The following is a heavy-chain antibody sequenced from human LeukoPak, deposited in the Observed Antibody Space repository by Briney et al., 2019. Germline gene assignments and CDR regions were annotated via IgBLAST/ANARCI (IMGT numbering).Heavy chain of an antibody. V-gene: IGHV1-69*05. J-gene: IGHJ5*02. Sequence: SVKVSCKASGGTFSSYAISWVRQAPGQGLEWMGRIIPIFGTANYAQKFQGRVTITTDESTSTAYMELSSLRSEDTAVYYCARDRDDFNLRNWFDPWGQGTLVTVSS. D-gene: IGHD3-3*01. CDR3: ARDRDDFNLRNWFDP. CDR1: GGTFSSYA. CDR2: IIPIFGTA.